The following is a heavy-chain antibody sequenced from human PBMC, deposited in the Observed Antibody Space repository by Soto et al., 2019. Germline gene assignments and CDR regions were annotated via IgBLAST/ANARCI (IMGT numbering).Heavy chain of an antibody. CDR2: IKSGGNT. V-gene: IGHV3-66*01. CDR1: GFTVSTDW. J-gene: IGHJ6*02. Sequence: EVQLVESGGGLVQPGGSLRLSCAASGFTVSTDWMYWVRQAPGKGLEWISVIKSGGNTNYADSVEGRFSISRDNSKNTVYLQMNSLRGEDTAVYYCVRENYYYGMDVGGQGTTVTVSS. CDR3: VRENYYYGMDV.